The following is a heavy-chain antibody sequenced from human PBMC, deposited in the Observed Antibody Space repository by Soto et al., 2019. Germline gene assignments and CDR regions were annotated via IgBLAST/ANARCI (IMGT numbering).Heavy chain of an antibody. D-gene: IGHD2-15*01. V-gene: IGHV4-30-4*01. CDR1: GGSISSGDYY. J-gene: IGHJ5*02. CDR3: ARLVQLLQGRWFDP. CDR2: IYYSVST. Sequence: SETLSLTCTVSGGSISSGDYYWSWIRQPPGKGLEWIGYIYYSVSTYYNPSLKSRVTISVDTSKNQFSLKLSSVTAADTAVYYCARLVQLLQGRWFDPWGQGTLVTVSS.